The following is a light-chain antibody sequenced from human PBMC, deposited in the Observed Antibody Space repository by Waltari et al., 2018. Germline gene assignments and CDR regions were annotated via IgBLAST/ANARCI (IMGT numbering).Light chain of an antibody. CDR3: QQYKNGPFT. CDR1: QSVGNN. J-gene: IGKJ2*01. CDR2: GAS. V-gene: IGKV3-15*01. Sequence: TVMTQSPATVSVSPGETATLSCRASQSVGNNLAWYQQKPGQGPRLLIYGASTTATGVPAKFSGSGSGTEFTLTISSLQSEDFAVYYCQQYKNGPFTFGRGTKLEI.